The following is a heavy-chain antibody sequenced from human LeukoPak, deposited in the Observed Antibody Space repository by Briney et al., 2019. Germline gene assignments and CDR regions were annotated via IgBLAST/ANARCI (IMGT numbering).Heavy chain of an antibody. D-gene: IGHD2-21*02. Sequence: PGGSLRLSCAASGFTFSSYWMSWVRQAPGKGLEWVANIKQDGSEKYYVDSVKGRFTISRDNAKNSLYLQMNSLRAEDTAVYYCARVPAVTAPEVYMDVWGKGTTVTVSS. V-gene: IGHV3-7*01. CDR1: GFTFSSYW. CDR3: ARVPAVTAPEVYMDV. J-gene: IGHJ6*03. CDR2: IKQDGSEK.